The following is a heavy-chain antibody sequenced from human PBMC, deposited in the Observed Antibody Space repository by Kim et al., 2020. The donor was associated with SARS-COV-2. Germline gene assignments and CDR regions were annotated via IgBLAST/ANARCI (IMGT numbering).Heavy chain of an antibody. J-gene: IGHJ4*02. D-gene: IGHD3-16*02. CDR3: ASGMYDYIWGSYRYLGY. Sequence: LKSRVTISVDTSKNQFSLKLSSVTAADTAVYYCASGMYDYIWGSYRYLGYWGQGTLVTVSS. V-gene: IGHV4-39*01.